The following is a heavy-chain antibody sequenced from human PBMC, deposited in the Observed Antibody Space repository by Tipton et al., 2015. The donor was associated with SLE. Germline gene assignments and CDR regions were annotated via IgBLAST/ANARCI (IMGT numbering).Heavy chain of an antibody. V-gene: IGHV4-34*01. Sequence: TLSLTCAVYGGSFSGYYWSWIRQPPGKGLEWIGEINHSGSTNYNPSLKSRVTISVDTSKNQFSLKLSSVTAADTAVYYCARGNLNCRSTSCYPGDDFYYGMDVWGQGTTVTVSS. J-gene: IGHJ6*02. CDR3: ARGNLNCRSTSCYPGDDFYYGMDV. CDR1: GGSFSGYY. D-gene: IGHD2-2*01. CDR2: INHSGST.